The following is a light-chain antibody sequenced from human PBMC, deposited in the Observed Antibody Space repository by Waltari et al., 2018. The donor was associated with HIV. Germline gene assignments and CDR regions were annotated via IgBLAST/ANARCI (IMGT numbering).Light chain of an antibody. CDR1: QKLTNW. Sequence: DIQMTQSPSTLSASVGDRVTITCRASQKLTNWLAWYQQKPGMAPKLLIYGASTLESGVPSRFSGSGSGTQFTLTINSLQPEDSATYLCQHYQSSPYTFGQGTKLQIK. CDR2: GAS. J-gene: IGKJ2*01. V-gene: IGKV1-5*03. CDR3: QHYQSSPYT.